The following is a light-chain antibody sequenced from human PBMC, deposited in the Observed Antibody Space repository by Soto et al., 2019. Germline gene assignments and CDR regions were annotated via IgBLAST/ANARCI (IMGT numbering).Light chain of an antibody. Sequence: DIQMTQSPSSLSASVGDRVTITCPASQSISSYLNWYQQKPGKAPKLLIYAASSLQSGVPSRFSGSGSGTDFTLTISSLQPEDFATYYCQQSYSTPQKTFGQGTKVEIK. V-gene: IGKV1-39*01. CDR1: QSISSY. J-gene: IGKJ1*01. CDR2: AAS. CDR3: QQSYSTPQKT.